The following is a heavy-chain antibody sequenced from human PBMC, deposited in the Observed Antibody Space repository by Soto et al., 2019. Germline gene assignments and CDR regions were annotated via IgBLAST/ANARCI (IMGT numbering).Heavy chain of an antibody. CDR1: GGSFNGYY. CDR2: INHSGST. D-gene: IGHD1-1*01. Sequence: SETLSLTCAVYGGSFNGYYWTWIRQPPGKGPEWIGDINHSGSTNYNPSLKSRVTISVDTSKNQFSLKLRSVTAADMAVFYCARAPDNYYFDSWGQGTLVT. CDR3: ARAPDNYYFDS. V-gene: IGHV4-34*01. J-gene: IGHJ4*02.